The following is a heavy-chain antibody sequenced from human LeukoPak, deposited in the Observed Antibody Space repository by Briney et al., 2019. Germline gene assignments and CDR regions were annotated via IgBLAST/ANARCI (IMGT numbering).Heavy chain of an antibody. D-gene: IGHD3-10*01. CDR2: ISWNSGSV. CDR3: AKGPGLLWFGELFSD. V-gene: IGHV3-9*01. Sequence: GGSLRLSCAASGFTFDDYALHWVRQAPGKGLEWVSGISWNSGSVGYADSVKGRFTTSRVNAKNSLYLQMNRLRAEDTALYYCAKGPGLLWFGELFSDWGQGTLVTVSS. J-gene: IGHJ4*02. CDR1: GFTFDDYA.